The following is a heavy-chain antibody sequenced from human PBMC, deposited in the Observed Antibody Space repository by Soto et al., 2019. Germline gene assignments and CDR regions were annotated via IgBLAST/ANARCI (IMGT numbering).Heavy chain of an antibody. J-gene: IGHJ4*02. V-gene: IGHV1-3*01. Sequence: ASVKVSCKASGYTFTSYAMQWVRQAPGQRLEWMGWINAGNGNTKYSQKFQGRVTITRDTSASTAYMELSSLRSEDTAVYYCARSIVVVTALDYWGQGTLVTVSS. D-gene: IGHD2-21*02. CDR1: GYTFTSYA. CDR3: ARSIVVVTALDY. CDR2: INAGNGNT.